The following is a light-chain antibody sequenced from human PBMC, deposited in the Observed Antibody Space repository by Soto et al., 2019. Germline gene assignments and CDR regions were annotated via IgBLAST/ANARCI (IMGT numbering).Light chain of an antibody. Sequence: QSVLTQPPSASATPGQRVTISCSGRSSDVGSNTVNWYQQFPAAAPKLLIYSNDQRPSGVPDRFSASRSGTSASLAISGLQSEDEADYYCATWDDSLFGHVFGTGTKVTVL. V-gene: IGLV1-44*01. CDR1: SSDVGSNT. J-gene: IGLJ1*01. CDR2: SND. CDR3: ATWDDSLFGHV.